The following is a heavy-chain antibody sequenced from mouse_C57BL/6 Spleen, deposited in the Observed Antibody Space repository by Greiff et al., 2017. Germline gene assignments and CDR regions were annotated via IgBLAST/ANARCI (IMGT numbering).Heavy chain of an antibody. D-gene: IGHD1-1*01. CDR2: INPNNGGT. CDR3: ARGNYYGRGYFDV. CDR1: GYTFTDYY. Sequence: VQLQPSGPELVKPGASVKISCKASGYTFTDYYMNWVKQSHGKSLEWIGDINPNNGGTSYNQKFKGKATLTVDKSSSTAYMELRSLTSEDSAVYYCARGNYYGRGYFDVWGTGTTVTVSS. J-gene: IGHJ1*03. V-gene: IGHV1-26*01.